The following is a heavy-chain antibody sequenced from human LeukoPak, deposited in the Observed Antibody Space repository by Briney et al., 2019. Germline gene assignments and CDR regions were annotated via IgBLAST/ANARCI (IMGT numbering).Heavy chain of an antibody. CDR2: IYPGDSDT. J-gene: IGHJ5*02. CDR3: ARLSYSSSWYGWFDP. V-gene: IGHV5-51*01. Sequence: GESLKISCKGSGYSFTSYWIGWVRQMPGKGLEWMGIIYPGDSDTGYSPSFQGQVTISADKSISTAYLQWSSLKASDTAMYYCARLSYSSSWYGWFDPWGQGTLVTVSS. CDR1: GYSFTSYW. D-gene: IGHD6-13*01.